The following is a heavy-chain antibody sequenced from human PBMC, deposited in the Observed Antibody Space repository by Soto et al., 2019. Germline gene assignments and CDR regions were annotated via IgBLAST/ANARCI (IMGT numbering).Heavy chain of an antibody. V-gene: IGHV4-31*03. CDR3: ASGNAWEVIFAS. CDR2: VYFSGST. Sequence: SETLSLTCTVSGASVNSGGFYWSWIRQLPGKGLEWIGYVYFSGSTYYNPSLESRVIISLDTSQNQFSLKLSSVIAADTAVYYCASGNAWEVIFASWGQGTLVTVSS. D-gene: IGHD1-26*01. CDR1: GASVNSGGFY. J-gene: IGHJ4*02.